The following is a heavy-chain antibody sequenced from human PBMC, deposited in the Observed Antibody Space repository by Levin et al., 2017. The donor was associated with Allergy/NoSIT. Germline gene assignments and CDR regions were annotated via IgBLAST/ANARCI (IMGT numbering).Heavy chain of an antibody. CDR2: IYHDGTNE. V-gene: IGHV3-33*01. D-gene: IGHD6-19*01. CDR3: ARDVRYSSGLSSPLFDI. Sequence: GGSLRLSCAASGFTYPLYGMHWVRQAQGKGLEWVASIYHDGTNEKYLDSVKGRFTISRDDSKNTVYLQMNSLRAEDTAVYLCARDVRYSSGLSSPLFDIWGQGTLVTVSS. J-gene: IGHJ3*02. CDR1: GFTYPLYG.